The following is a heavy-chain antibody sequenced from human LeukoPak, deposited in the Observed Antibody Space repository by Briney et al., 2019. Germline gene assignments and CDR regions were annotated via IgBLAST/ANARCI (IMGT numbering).Heavy chain of an antibody. D-gene: IGHD3-3*01. J-gene: IGHJ3*02. V-gene: IGHV4-59*12. CDR1: GGSISSYY. CDR2: IYYSGST. CDR3: ARNPYDFWSGLTVGAFDI. Sequence: PSETLSLTCTVSGGSISSYYWSWIRQPPGKGLEWIGYIYYSGSTNYNPSLKSRVTISVDTSKNQFSLKLSSVTAADTAVYYCARNPYDFWSGLTVGAFDIWGQGTMVTVSS.